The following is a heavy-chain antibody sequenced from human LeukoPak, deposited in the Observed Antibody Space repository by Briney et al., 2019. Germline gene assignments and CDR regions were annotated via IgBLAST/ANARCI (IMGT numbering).Heavy chain of an antibody. CDR2: ISGSGGST. D-gene: IGHD2-2*01. V-gene: IGHV3-23*01. CDR3: ARDRHCNSTSCFGV. Sequence: GGSLRLSCAASGFTFSSYAMSWVRQAPGKGLEWVSAISGSGGSTFYADSVKGRFTKSLDNSKNTPYLQMNRLRPEDTAVYYCARDRHCNSTSCFGVWGRGTLVTVSS. CDR1: GFTFSSYA. J-gene: IGHJ4*02.